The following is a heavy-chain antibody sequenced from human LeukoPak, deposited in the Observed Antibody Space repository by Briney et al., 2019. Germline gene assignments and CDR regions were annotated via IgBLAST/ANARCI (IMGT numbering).Heavy chain of an antibody. J-gene: IGHJ4*02. CDR1: GFTFSSHA. D-gene: IGHD6-19*01. V-gene: IGHV3-23*01. Sequence: GGSLRLSCAASGFTFSSHAMSWVRQAPGKGLEWVSAISGSGGGTYYADSVRGRFTISRDNSENTLYLQMNSLGAEDTAVYYCAKGPLTEVAGTTWDYWGQGALVTVSS. CDR2: ISGSGGGT. CDR3: AKGPLTEVAGTTWDY.